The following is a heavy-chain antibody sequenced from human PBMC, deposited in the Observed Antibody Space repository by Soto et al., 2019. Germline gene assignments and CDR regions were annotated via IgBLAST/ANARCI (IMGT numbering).Heavy chain of an antibody. CDR3: ARDCSSNSCSQGGY. CDR1: GGSISSSNW. V-gene: IGHV4-4*02. Sequence: SETLSLTCAVSGGSISSSNWWSWVRQPPGKGLEWIGEIYHSGSTNYNPPLKSRVTISVDKSKNQFSLKLSSVTAADTAVYYCARDCSSNSCSQGGYWGQGTLVTVSS. CDR2: IYHSGST. D-gene: IGHD2-2*01. J-gene: IGHJ4*02.